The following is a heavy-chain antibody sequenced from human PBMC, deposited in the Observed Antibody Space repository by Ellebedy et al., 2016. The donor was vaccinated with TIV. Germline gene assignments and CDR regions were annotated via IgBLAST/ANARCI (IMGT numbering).Heavy chain of an antibody. D-gene: IGHD1-14*01. CDR2: INSDGSST. J-gene: IGHJ4*02. V-gene: IGHV3-74*01. CDR3: TTESQWSPHY. CDR1: GFTFSSYS. Sequence: PGGSLRLSCAASGFTFSSYSMNWVRQAPGKGLEWVSRINSDGSSTSYADSVKGRFTISRDNAKNTLYLQMNSLGAEDTAVYYCTTESQWSPHYWGQGTLVTVSS.